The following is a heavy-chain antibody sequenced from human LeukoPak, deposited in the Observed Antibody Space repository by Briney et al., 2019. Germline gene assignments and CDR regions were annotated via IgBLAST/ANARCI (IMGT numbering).Heavy chain of an antibody. D-gene: IGHD3/OR15-3a*01. CDR2: IYHSGST. CDR3: ARWTANAFDI. Sequence: SQTLSLTCAVSGGSISSGGYSWSWIRQPPGKGLEWIGYIYHSGSTNYNPSLKSRVTISVDKSKNQFSLKLSSVTAADTAVYYCARWTANAFDIWGQGTMVTVSS. J-gene: IGHJ3*02. V-gene: IGHV4-30-2*01. CDR1: GGSISSGGYS.